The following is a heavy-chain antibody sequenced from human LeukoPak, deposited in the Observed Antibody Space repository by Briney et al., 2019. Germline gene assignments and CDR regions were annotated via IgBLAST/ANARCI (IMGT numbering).Heavy chain of an antibody. D-gene: IGHD1-26*01. Sequence: GSLRLSCAASGFTFSSYAMTWVRQTPGKGLEWVSFISGSGSSTYYADSVRGRFTISRDNSKNALYLLMNNLRAEDTAIYYCATEWYTGTSLHYTYWGQGTLVTVSS. J-gene: IGHJ4*02. CDR3: ATEWYTGTSLHYTY. V-gene: IGHV3-23*01. CDR2: ISGSGSST. CDR1: GFTFSSYA.